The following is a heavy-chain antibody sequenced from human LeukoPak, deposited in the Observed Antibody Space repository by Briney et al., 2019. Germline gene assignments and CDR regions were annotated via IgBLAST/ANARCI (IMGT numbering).Heavy chain of an antibody. J-gene: IGHJ6*04. D-gene: IGHD3-10*01. V-gene: IGHV1-18*04. CDR3: AKAQYAMVRGVIKYYYGMDV. CDR2: ISAYNGNP. CDR1: GYTLTTFG. Sequence: ASVKVSCKASGYTLTTFGISWVRQAPGQGLEWMGWISAYNGNPNYAQKLRGRVTMTTDTSTSTAYMELRSLRSDDTAVYYCAKAQYAMVRGVIKYYYGMDVWGKGTTVTVSS.